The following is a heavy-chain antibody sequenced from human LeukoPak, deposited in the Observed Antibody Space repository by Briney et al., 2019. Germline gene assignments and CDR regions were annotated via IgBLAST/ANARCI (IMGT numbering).Heavy chain of an antibody. V-gene: IGHV3-23*01. CDR1: GFTLSSYA. D-gene: IGHD2-15*01. CDR3: ARAGYCSGGSCYSYFDY. Sequence: GGSLRLSCAASGFTLSSYAMSWVRQAPGKGPEWVSAISVSGNTYHADSVKGRFTISRDSSKNTLYLQMNRLRAEDAAVYYCARAGYCSGGSCYSYFDYWGQGTLVTVSS. J-gene: IGHJ4*02. CDR2: ISVSGNT.